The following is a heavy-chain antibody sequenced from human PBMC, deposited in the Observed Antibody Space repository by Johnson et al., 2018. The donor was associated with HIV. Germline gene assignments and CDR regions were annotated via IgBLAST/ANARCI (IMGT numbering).Heavy chain of an antibody. CDR3: AKLTEGGDSNGWDDAFDI. D-gene: IGHD5-18*01. CDR1: GFTFSSYA. Sequence: QVQLLESGGGVVQPGRSLRLSCAASGFTFSSYAMHWVRQAPGKGLEWVAVISYDGRDKYYADSVKGRFTSSRDNSKNTLFLQMNSLRAEDTAVYYCAKLTEGGDSNGWDDAFDIWGQGTMVTVSS. CDR2: ISYDGRDK. V-gene: IGHV3-30*18. J-gene: IGHJ3*02.